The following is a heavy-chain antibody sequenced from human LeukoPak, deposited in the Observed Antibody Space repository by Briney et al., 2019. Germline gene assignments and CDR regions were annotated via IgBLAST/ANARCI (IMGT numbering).Heavy chain of an antibody. CDR2: IIPIFGTA. V-gene: IGHV1-69*05. CDR3: AREPIYSGYGPDYYYYYYMDV. CDR1: GYTFTSYD. D-gene: IGHD5-12*01. Sequence: SVKVSCKASGYTFTSYDINWVRQATGQGLEWMGRIIPIFGTANYAQKFQGRVTITTDESTSTAYMELSSLRSEDTAVYYRAREPIYSGYGPDYYYYYYMDVWGKGTTVTVSS. J-gene: IGHJ6*03.